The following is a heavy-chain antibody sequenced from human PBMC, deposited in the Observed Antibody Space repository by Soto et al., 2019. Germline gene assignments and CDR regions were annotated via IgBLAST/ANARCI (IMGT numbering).Heavy chain of an antibody. CDR3: ARGTAYYDFWSGYPRFDY. Sequence: SETLSLTCTVSGGSISSSYWRLIRHPLGKGLEWIGYIYYSGRTNYNTTLKSRAPISVDKYKNQCSVKLSCLTCDDTAVYYCARGTAYYDFWSGYPRFDYRGQGTLVTISS. CDR1: GGSISSSY. V-gene: IGHV4-59*01. D-gene: IGHD3-3*01. J-gene: IGHJ4*02. CDR2: IYYSGRT.